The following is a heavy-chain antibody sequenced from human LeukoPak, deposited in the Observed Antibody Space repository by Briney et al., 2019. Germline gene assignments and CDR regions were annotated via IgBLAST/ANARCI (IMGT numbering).Heavy chain of an antibody. J-gene: IGHJ3*02. CDR2: ISAYNGNT. CDR3: ARDRPNRIVVVTAPTGDSDAFDI. CDR1: GYTFTSYG. D-gene: IGHD2-21*02. V-gene: IGHV1-18*01. Sequence: ASVKVSCKASGYTFTSYGISWVRQAPGQGLEWMGWISAYNGNTNYAQKFQGRVTMTRDMSTSTVYMELSSLRSEDTAVYYCARDRPNRIVVVTAPTGDSDAFDIWGQGTMVTVSS.